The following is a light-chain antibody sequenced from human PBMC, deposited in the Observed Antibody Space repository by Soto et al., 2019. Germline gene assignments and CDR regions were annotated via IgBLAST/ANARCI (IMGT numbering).Light chain of an antibody. J-gene: IGLJ1*01. V-gene: IGLV2-14*01. CDR1: SSDVGGYKY. CDR3: SSYTGSSTLLYV. CDR2: EVN. Sequence: QSALTQPASVSGSPGQSITISCTGTSSDVGGYKYVSWYQQHPGKAPKLMIYEVNNRPSGVSNRFSGSKSGNTASLTISGLQAEDEADYYCSSYTGSSTLLYVFGTGTKLTVL.